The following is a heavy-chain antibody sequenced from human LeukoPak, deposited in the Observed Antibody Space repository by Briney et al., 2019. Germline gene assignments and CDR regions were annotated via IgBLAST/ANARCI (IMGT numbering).Heavy chain of an antibody. Sequence: SETLSLTCTVSGGSISSYYWSWIRQPPGKGLEWIGEINHSGSTNYNPSLKSRVTISVDTSKNQFSLKLSSVTAADTAVYYCARERTRITIFGVVIRDWFDPWGQGTLVTVSS. CDR2: INHSGST. V-gene: IGHV4-34*01. CDR1: GGSISSYY. CDR3: ARERTRITIFGVVIRDWFDP. D-gene: IGHD3-3*01. J-gene: IGHJ5*02.